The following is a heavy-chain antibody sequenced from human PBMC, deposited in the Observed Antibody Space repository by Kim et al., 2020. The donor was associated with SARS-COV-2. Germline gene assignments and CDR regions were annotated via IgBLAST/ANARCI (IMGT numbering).Heavy chain of an antibody. CDR2: IYSGGSST. CDR1: GFTFSSYA. Sequence: GGSLRLSCAASGFTFSSYAMSWVRQAPGKGLEWVSVIYSGGSSTYYADSVKGRFTISRDNSKNTLYLQMNSLRAEDTAVYYCAKDLQLWGDYYYYGMDVWGQGTTVTVSS. J-gene: IGHJ6*02. D-gene: IGHD2-21*01. V-gene: IGHV3-23*03. CDR3: AKDLQLWGDYYYYGMDV.